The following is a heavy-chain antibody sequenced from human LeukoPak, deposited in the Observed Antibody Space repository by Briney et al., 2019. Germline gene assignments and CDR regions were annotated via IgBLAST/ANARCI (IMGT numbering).Heavy chain of an antibody. CDR2: ISGSGGST. CDR1: GSTFSSYS. J-gene: IGHJ4*02. Sequence: QPGGSLRLSCAASGSTFSSYSMNWVRQAPGKGLEWVSAISGSGGSTYYADSVKGRFTISRDNSKNTLYLQMNSLRAEDTAVYYCAKYYSGSYFDYWGQGTLVTVSS. D-gene: IGHD1-26*01. V-gene: IGHV3-23*01. CDR3: AKYYSGSYFDY.